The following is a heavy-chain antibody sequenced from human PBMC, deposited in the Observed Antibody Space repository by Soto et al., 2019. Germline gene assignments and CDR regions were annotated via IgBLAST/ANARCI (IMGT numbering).Heavy chain of an antibody. V-gene: IGHV1-18*04. CDR2: ISAYSGDT. D-gene: IGHD3-9*01. CDR3: LREVELVRGVISFGY. CDR1: GYTFTTYG. Sequence: QVQLVQSGGEVKKSGASVKVSCETSGYTFTTYGLSWVRQAPGQGLEWMGWISAYSGDTLYAQKFQGRVTLTRDTSTRRAYLEMGGLRSDDTAVYYCLREVELVRGVISFGYWGQGTLVTVSP. J-gene: IGHJ4*02.